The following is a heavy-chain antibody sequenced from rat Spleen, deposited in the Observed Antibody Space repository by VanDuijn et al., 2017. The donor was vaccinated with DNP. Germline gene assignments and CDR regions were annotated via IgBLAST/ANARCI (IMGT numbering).Heavy chain of an antibody. V-gene: IGHV5-27*01. CDR1: GFTFSDYY. J-gene: IGHJ3*01. D-gene: IGHD1-7*01. Sequence: EVQLVESGGGLVQPGRSLKLSCTASGFTFSDYYMAWVRQAPTKGLEWVADISTSGVVTYYRDSVKGRFTISRDNTENILYLQMDSLRSEDTATYYCATSSYFGYDYGFAYWGQGTLVTVSS. CDR2: ISTSGVVT. CDR3: ATSSYFGYDYGFAY.